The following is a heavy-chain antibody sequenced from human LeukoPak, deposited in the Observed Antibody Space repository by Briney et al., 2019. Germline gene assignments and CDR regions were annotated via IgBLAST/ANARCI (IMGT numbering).Heavy chain of an antibody. CDR3: ARDGTYTDYDPDFDI. CDR2: IKQDGSEK. J-gene: IGHJ4*02. V-gene: IGHV3-7*04. Sequence: GGSLRLSCAASGFTFSRFWMSWVRQAPGKGLEWVANIKQDGSEKYYVDSVKGRFTISRDNAKDSLYLQMNSLRAEDTAVFYCARDGTYTDYDPDFDIWGQGTLVTVSS. CDR1: GFTFSRFW. D-gene: IGHD5-12*01.